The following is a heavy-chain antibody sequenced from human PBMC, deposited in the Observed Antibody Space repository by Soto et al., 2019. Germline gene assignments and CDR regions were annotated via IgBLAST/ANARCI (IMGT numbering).Heavy chain of an antibody. D-gene: IGHD6-13*01. CDR3: AKQAPYSNSWYEIDH. CDR1: GFTFSSYG. J-gene: IGHJ4*02. Sequence: EVQLLESGGGLVQPGGSLRLSCAASGFTFSSYGINWVRQAPGKGLEWVSGTSGSGDSTHYADSVKGRFTISRDNSKNTLYLQMNSLRAEDTAVYYCAKQAPYSNSWYEIDHWGQGTLVTVSS. CDR2: TSGSGDST. V-gene: IGHV3-23*01.